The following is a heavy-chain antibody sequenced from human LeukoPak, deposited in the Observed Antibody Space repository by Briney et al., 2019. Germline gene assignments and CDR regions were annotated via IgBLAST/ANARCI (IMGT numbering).Heavy chain of an antibody. J-gene: IGHJ6*03. V-gene: IGHV3-48*03. CDR1: GFTFISYE. D-gene: IGHD6-13*01. CDR2: ISSSVSTI. CDR3: ARVKPQLGRLLGRDTTYYYYYYMDV. Sequence: GRSLRLSCAASGFTFISYEMNWVPQAPGKGLERVSYISSSVSTIYYADSVKGRFTNSRDNAKNSLFLQMNSPRAEDTAVYFCARVKPQLGRLLGRDTTYYYYYYMDVWGKGTTVTVSS.